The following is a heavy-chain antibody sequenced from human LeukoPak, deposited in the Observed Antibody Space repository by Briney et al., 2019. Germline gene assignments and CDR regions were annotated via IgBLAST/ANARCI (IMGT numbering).Heavy chain of an antibody. CDR2: IRYDGTVK. CDR3: ARDPDSSSFDY. CDR1: GLNFRTSL. J-gene: IGHJ4*02. Sequence: PGGSLRLSCTASGLNFRTSLMSWVRQSPGKGLEFLANIRYDGTVKNYMGSVKGRFTISRDNPKNSLYLQMDSLRADDTAVYYCARDPDSSSFDYWGQGVLVTVTS. V-gene: IGHV3-7*01. D-gene: IGHD6-13*01.